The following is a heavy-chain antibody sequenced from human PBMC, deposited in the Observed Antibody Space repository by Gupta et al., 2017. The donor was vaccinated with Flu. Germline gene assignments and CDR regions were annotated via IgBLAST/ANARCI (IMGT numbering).Heavy chain of an antibody. D-gene: IGHD3-10*01. V-gene: IGHV4-34*01. CDR3: ARGGNYFDAFDI. CDR2: INHSGST. J-gene: IGHJ3*02. CDR1: GGSFSGYY. Sequence: QVQLQQWGAGLLKPSETLSLTCAVYGGSFSGYYWSWIRQPPGKGLEWIGEINHSGSTNYNPSLKSRVTISVDTSKNQFSLKLSSVTAADTAVYYCARGGNYFDAFDIWGQGTMVTVSS.